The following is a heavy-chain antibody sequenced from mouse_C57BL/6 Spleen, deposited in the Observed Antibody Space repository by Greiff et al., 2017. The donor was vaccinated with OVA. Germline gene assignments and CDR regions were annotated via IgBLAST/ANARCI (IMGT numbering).Heavy chain of an antibody. CDR1: GFNIKDYY. CDR3: TFFAY. CDR2: IDPEDGDT. Sequence: EVQGVESGAELVRPGASVKLSCTASGFNIKDYYMHWVKQRHEQGLEWIGRIDPEDGDTEYAPKFHGKPTITAYTSSNTAYLHLSSLTSEDTAVYYCTFFAYWGQGTLVTVSA. J-gene: IGHJ3*01. V-gene: IGHV14-1*01.